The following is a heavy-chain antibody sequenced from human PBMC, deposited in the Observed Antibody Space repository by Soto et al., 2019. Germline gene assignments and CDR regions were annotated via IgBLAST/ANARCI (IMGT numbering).Heavy chain of an antibody. CDR1: GFAFSSYA. J-gene: IGHJ4*02. CDR3: VRDIVVVVATSDY. CDR2: INTNGGTP. Sequence: GGSLRLSCSASGFAFSSYAMHWDRQAPGKGLEYVSSINTNGGTPYYADSVKGRFTISRDNSKNTLYLQMSSLRSEDTAVYYCVRDIVVVVATSDYWGQGTLVTVSS. D-gene: IGHD2-21*01. V-gene: IGHV3-64D*06.